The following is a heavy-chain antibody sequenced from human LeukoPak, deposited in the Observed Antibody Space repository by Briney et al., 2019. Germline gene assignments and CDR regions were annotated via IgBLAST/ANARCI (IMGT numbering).Heavy chain of an antibody. CDR2: IIPIFGTA. CDR1: GGTFSSYA. J-gene: IGHJ4*02. Sequence: SVKVSCKASGGTFSSYAISWVRQAPGQGLEWMGGIIPIFGTANYAQKFQGRVTMTRDTSTSTVYMELSSLRSEDTAIYYCAREIGPIQLHLWGAAFDYWGQGTLVTVSS. D-gene: IGHD5-18*01. CDR3: AREIGPIQLHLWGAAFDY. V-gene: IGHV1-69*05.